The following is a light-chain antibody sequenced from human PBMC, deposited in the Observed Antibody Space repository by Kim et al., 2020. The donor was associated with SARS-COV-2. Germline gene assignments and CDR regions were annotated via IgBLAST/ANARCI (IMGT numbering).Light chain of an antibody. Sequence: QSVLTQPPSASGTPGQRVTISCSGSSSNIGINTVNWYQHLPGTAPKFLIYSYNRRPSGVPDRFSGSKSGTSASLAISGLQSEDEADYYCAAWDDSLNGVVFGGGTQLTVL. J-gene: IGLJ2*01. CDR2: SYN. CDR3: AAWDDSLNGVV. CDR1: SSNIGINT. V-gene: IGLV1-44*01.